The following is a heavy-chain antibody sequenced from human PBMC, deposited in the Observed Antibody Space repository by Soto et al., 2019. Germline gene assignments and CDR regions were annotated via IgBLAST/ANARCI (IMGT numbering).Heavy chain of an antibody. CDR1: GLTSGPYG. V-gene: IGHV3-23*01. J-gene: IGHJ4*02. Sequence: GGSVRLSCAASGLTSGPYGMTWVRQAPGRGLEWVSTISGSGFSTHYAESVQGRFIISRDNSKNTMYLQMNSLRADDTAVYYCAKDPTPRDFLFIHYFDSWGQGSPVTVSS. CDR2: ISGSGFST. D-gene: IGHD3-10*02. CDR3: AKDPTPRDFLFIHYFDS.